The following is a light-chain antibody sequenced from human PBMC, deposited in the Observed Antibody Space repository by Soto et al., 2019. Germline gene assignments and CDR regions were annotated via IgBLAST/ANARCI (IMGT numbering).Light chain of an antibody. J-gene: IGKJ1*01. CDR3: QQYNSYWT. CDR2: DAS. Sequence: DIQMTQSPSTLPASLGDRVTSTCRASQSISSWLAWYQQKPGKAPKLLIYDASSLESGVPSRFSGSGSGTEFTPTISSLQPDDFATYYCQQYNSYWTFGQGTKVDIK. CDR1: QSISSW. V-gene: IGKV1-5*01.